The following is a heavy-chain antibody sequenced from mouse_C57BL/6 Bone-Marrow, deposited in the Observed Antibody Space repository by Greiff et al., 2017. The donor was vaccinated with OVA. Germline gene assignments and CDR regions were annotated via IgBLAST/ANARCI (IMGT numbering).Heavy chain of an antibody. CDR1: GFNIKDDY. D-gene: IGHD1-1*01. CDR2: IDPENGDT. Sequence: EVKLMEPGAELVRPGASVKLSCTASGFNIKDDYMHWVKQRPEQGLEWIGWIDPENGDTEYASKFQGKATITADTSSNTAYLQLSSLTSEDTAVYYCTRGSSDYWGQGTTLTVSS. V-gene: IGHV14-4*01. CDR3: TRGSSDY. J-gene: IGHJ2*01.